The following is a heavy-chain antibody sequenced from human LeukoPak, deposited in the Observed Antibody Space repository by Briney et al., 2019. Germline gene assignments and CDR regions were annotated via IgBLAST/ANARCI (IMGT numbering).Heavy chain of an antibody. CDR2: INSDGSST. J-gene: IGHJ4*02. V-gene: IGHV3-74*01. Sequence: GGSLRLSCAASGFTFSRYWMHWVRQAPGKGLVWVSRINSDGSSTTYADSVKGRFTISRDNAENTLYLQMNSLRVEDTAVYYCARDVGSGWYHFDSWGQGTLVTVSS. CDR3: ARDVGSGWYHFDS. D-gene: IGHD6-19*01. CDR1: GFTFSRYW.